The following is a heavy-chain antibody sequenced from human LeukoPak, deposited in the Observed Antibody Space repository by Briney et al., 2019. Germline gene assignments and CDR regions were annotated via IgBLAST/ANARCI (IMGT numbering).Heavy chain of an antibody. CDR1: GGTFSSYA. CDR3: GTNPGSSGYSRYYYYMDV. D-gene: IGHD3-22*01. V-gene: IGHV1-69*05. CDR2: IIPIFGTA. J-gene: IGHJ6*03. Sequence: GASVKVSCKASGGTFSSYAISWVRQAPGQGLEWMGGIIPIFGTANYAQKFQGRVTITTDESTSTAYMELSSLRSEDTAVYYCGTNPGSSGYSRYYYYMDVWGKGTTVTVSS.